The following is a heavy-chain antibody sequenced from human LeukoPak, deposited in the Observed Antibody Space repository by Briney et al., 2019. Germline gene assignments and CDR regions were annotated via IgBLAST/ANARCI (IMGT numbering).Heavy chain of an antibody. CDR2: ISSSSSYI. CDR3: AKGYRNHLLILLDS. D-gene: IGHD3-16*01. CDR1: GFTFSRYS. Sequence: GGSLRLSCAASGFTFSRYSMNWVRQAPGKGLEWVSSISSSSSYIYYADSVKGRFTISRDNSKNTLFLQMNNLRVEDMAVYYCAKGYRNHLLILLDSWGQGTLVTVSS. J-gene: IGHJ5*01. V-gene: IGHV3-21*01.